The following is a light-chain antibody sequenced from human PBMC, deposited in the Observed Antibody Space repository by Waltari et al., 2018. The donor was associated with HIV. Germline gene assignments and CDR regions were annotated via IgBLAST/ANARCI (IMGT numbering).Light chain of an antibody. J-gene: IGKJ2*01. Sequence: EIVLTQSPRTLSLSPGERAPLSCRASQTVTSNYLAWYQMKPGQAPRLLIYGASIRATGVPDKFSGSGSGTGFTLTIARLQPEDFAVYYCHQYGTSPQTFGQGSKVEIK. CDR2: GAS. CDR3: HQYGTSPQT. V-gene: IGKV3-20*01. CDR1: QTVTSNY.